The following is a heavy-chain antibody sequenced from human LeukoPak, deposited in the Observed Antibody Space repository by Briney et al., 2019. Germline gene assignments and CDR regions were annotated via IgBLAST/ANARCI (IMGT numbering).Heavy chain of an antibody. CDR3: ARRGSYGSGWDY. Sequence: GESLKISCKGSGYMFTSYWIGWVRQMPGKGLGWMGIINPGDSNTRYSPSFQGQVTISADRSISTAYQQWSSLKASDTAMYYWARRGSYGSGWDYWGQGTLVTVSS. CDR2: INPGDSNT. D-gene: IGHD6-19*01. CDR1: GYMFTSYW. V-gene: IGHV5-51*01. J-gene: IGHJ4*02.